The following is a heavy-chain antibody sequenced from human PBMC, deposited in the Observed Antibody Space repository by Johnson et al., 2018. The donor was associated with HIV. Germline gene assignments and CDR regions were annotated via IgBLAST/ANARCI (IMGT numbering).Heavy chain of an antibody. CDR3: AKEGDNYGGNWEAFDI. D-gene: IGHD4-23*01. Sequence: VQLVESGGGVVQPGRSLRLSCAASGFTFSSYGMHWVRQAPGKGLEWVAVIWYDGSNKYYADSVKGRFTISRDNSKNTLYLQMNSLRAEDTAVYYCAKEGDNYGGNWEAFDIWGQGTMVTVSS. J-gene: IGHJ3*02. V-gene: IGHV3-33*06. CDR2: IWYDGSNK. CDR1: GFTFSSYG.